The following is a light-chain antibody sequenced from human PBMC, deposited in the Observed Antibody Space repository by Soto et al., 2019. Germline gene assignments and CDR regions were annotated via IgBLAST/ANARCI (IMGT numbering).Light chain of an antibody. CDR1: QSVLYSSNNKNY. Sequence: DIVMTQSPDSLAVSLGERATINCKSSQSVLYSSNNKNYLAWYQQKPGQPPKLLIYWASTRESGVPDRFSGSGSGTDFTLTISSLQAEDVAVYCQQYYRPWTFGQGNKVEIK. V-gene: IGKV4-1*01. J-gene: IGKJ1*01. CDR2: WAS. CDR3: QQYYRPWT.